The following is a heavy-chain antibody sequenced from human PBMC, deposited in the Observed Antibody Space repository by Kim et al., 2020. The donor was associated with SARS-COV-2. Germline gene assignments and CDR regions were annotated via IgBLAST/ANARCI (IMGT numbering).Heavy chain of an antibody. CDR1: GFIFSDYY. Sequence: GGSLRLSCEASGFIFSDYYMAWIRQAPGKGLEWISYIISSTNTIYAADSVEGLFTLSRDNGKNSLSLVMNSLSAEYTAVSHLSNPNLLYHYLDVLCKG. V-gene: IGHV3-11*04. J-gene: IGHJ6*03. CDR2: IISSTNTI. CDR3: SNPNLLYHYLDV. D-gene: IGHD3-16*02.